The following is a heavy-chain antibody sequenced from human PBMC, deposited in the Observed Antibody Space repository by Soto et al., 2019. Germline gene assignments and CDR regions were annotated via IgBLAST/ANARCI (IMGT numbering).Heavy chain of an antibody. J-gene: IGHJ6*02. Sequence: GGSLRLSCAVSGFTFSRYSMRWVRQGTGKGLEWVAKIPQDGVDGHYADAVKGRFTISRDNGKNSLYLQLNNLRAEDTAVYYGARDHLILLAHDFFYGSDVWGRGATVTVSS. V-gene: IGHV3-7*03. CDR2: IPQDGVDG. D-gene: IGHD2-8*02. CDR1: GFTFSRYS. CDR3: ARDHLILLAHDFFYGSDV.